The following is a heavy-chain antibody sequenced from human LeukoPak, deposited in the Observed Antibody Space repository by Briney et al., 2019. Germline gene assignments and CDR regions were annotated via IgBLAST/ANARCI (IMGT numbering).Heavy chain of an antibody. CDR3: AVNDGYCSSTSCPAFDY. V-gene: IGHV3-21*01. J-gene: IGHJ4*02. CDR1: GFTFSSYS. Sequence: GGSLRLSCAASGFTFSSYSMNGVRQAPGKGLEGVSSISSSSSYIYYADAVKGRFTISRDNAKNSLYLQMNSLRAEDTAVYYCAVNDGYCSSTSCPAFDYWGQGTLVTVSS. D-gene: IGHD2-2*01. CDR2: ISSSSSYI.